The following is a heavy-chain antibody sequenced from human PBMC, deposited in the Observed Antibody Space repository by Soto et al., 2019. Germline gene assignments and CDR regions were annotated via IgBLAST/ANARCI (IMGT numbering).Heavy chain of an antibody. J-gene: IGHJ6*02. CDR1: GYSFSTYC. V-gene: IGHV5-10-1*01. D-gene: IGHD2-2*01. CDR3: ARMSCSRTTSYYGMDV. Sequence: PGESLKISCRGSGYSFSTYCITWVRQMPGQGLEWMGRIDPSDSYTHYSPAFQGHVTISADRSISTAYLQWNSLKASDTAMYYCARMSCSRTTSYYGMDVWGQGTAVTVSS. CDR2: IDPSDSYT.